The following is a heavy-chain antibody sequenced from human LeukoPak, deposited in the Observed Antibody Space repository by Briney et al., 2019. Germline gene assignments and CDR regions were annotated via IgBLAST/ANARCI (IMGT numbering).Heavy chain of an antibody. J-gene: IGHJ4*02. CDR3: AREVYSYGPLPYFDY. Sequence: GGSLRLSCTASGFTFSSYAMSWVRQAPGKGLEWVAVISYDGSNKYYADSVKGRFTISRDNSKNTLYLQMNSLRAEDTAVYYCAREVYSYGPLPYFDYWGQGTLVTVSS. CDR1: GFTFSSYA. CDR2: ISYDGSNK. V-gene: IGHV3-30-3*01. D-gene: IGHD5-18*01.